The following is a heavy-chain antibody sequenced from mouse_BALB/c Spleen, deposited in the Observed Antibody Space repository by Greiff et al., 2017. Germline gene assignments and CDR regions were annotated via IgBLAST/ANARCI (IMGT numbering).Heavy chain of an antibody. CDR1: GFTFSSYA. J-gene: IGHJ2*01. D-gene: IGHD2-4*01. CDR3: ASVYYDYDGLGY. CDR2: ISSGGST. V-gene: IGHV5-6-5*01. Sequence: EVQVVESGGGLVKLGGSLKLSCAASGFTFSSYAMSWVRQTPEKRLEWVASISSGGSTYYPDSVKGRFTISRDNARNILYLQMSSLRSEDTAMYYCASVYYDYDGLGYWGQGTTLTVSS.